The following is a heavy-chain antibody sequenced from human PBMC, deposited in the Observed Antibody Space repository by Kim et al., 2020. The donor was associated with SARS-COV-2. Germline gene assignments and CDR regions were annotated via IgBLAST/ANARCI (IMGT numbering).Heavy chain of an antibody. CDR1: GFTFSSYG. CDR2: IWYDGSNK. J-gene: IGHJ4*02. Sequence: GGSLRLSCAASGFTFSSYGMHWVRQAPGKGLEWVAVIWYDGSNKYYADSVKGRFTISRDNSKNTLYLQMNSLRAEDTAVYYCARTPLTTVTTPVLDYWGQGTLVTVSS. CDR3: ARTPLTTVTTPVLDY. V-gene: IGHV3-33*01. D-gene: IGHD4-17*01.